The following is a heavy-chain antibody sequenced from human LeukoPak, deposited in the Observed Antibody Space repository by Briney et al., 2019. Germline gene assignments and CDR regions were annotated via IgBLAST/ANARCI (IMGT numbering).Heavy chain of an antibody. CDR1: GFTFNTYT. D-gene: IGHD3-3*01. J-gene: IGHJ5*02. CDR3: ARDKAPVGHITLFKMASRPSFFDP. Sequence: GGSLRLSCAASGFTFNTYTMNWVRQAPGKGLEWVSSISSSSAYIYYADSVKGRFTISRDNSGNSVYLQMNSLRAEDTAVYYCARDKAPVGHITLFKMASRPSFFDPWGQGTLVTVSS. V-gene: IGHV3-21*01. CDR2: ISSSSAYI.